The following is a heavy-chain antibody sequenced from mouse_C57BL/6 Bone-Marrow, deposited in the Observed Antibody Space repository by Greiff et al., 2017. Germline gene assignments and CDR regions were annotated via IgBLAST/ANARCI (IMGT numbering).Heavy chain of an antibody. Sequence: EVQLVESGGGLVQPGGSLSLSCAASGFTFTDYYMSWVRQPPGKALEWLGFIRNKANGYTTEYSASVKGRFTISRDNSQSILYLQMNDLRAEDSATYYCARYDGSPFAYWGQGTLVTVSA. V-gene: IGHV7-3*01. CDR2: IRNKANGYTT. J-gene: IGHJ3*01. CDR1: GFTFTDYY. D-gene: IGHD2-3*01. CDR3: ARYDGSPFAY.